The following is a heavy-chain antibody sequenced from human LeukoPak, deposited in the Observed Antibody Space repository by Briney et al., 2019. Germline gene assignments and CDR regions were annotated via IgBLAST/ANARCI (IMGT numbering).Heavy chain of an antibody. Sequence: AGRSLRLSCAASGFTFSSYGMHWVRQAPGKGLEWVAVIWYDGSNKYYADSVKGRFTISRDNSKNTLYLEMNSLRAEDTAVYYCARDYYYDSSGYWDHYFDYWGQGTLVSVSS. CDR1: GFTFSSYG. J-gene: IGHJ4*02. CDR3: ARDYYYDSSGYWDHYFDY. V-gene: IGHV3-33*08. CDR2: IWYDGSNK. D-gene: IGHD3-22*01.